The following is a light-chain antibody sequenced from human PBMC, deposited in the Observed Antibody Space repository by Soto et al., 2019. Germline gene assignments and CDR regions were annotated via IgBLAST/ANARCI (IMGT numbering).Light chain of an antibody. J-gene: IGLJ1*01. CDR1: SSDVGGYDY. CDR3: SSHTSGSTRV. CDR2: EVT. Sequence: QSALTQPASVSGSPGQSIAISCTGTSSDVGGYDYVSWYQQQPDKAPKLMIYEVTKRPSGVSNRFSGSKSGNTASLTISGLQSEDEADYYCSSHTSGSTRVFGTRTKVTVL. V-gene: IGLV2-14*01.